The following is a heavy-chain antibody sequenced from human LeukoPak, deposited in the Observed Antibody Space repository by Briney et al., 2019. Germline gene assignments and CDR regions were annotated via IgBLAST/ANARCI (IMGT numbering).Heavy chain of an antibody. CDR1: GFTFSTYA. J-gene: IGHJ4*02. Sequence: GGSLRLSCVASGFTFSTYAMHWVRQAPGKGLEWVSSFNGSGGGGGDTYYTDSVKGRFTISRDNSKNTVYLQMNSLRVEDTAVYYCARGMGGYGGYDYWGQGTLVTVSS. CDR2: FNGSGGGGGDT. D-gene: IGHD5-12*01. V-gene: IGHV3-23*01. CDR3: ARGMGGYGGYDY.